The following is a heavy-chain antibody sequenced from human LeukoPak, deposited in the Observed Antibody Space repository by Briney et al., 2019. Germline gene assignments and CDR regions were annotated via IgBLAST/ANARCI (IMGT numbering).Heavy chain of an antibody. V-gene: IGHV3-11*03. CDR3: ARRGTTYCTVDSCHPNWFDP. Sequence: GGSLRLSCAASEFTFSDYYMTWIRQAPGRGLEWISYINGSSSDTKYADSVKGRFTISRDNAKNSVYLLMNSLRAEDTAVYYCARRGTTYCTVDSCHPNWFDPWGQGTLVTVSS. CDR1: EFTFSDYY. J-gene: IGHJ5*02. D-gene: IGHD2-15*01. CDR2: INGSSSDT.